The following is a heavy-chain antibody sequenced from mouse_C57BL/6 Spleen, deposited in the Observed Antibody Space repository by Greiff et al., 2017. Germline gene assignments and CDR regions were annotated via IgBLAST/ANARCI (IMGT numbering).Heavy chain of an antibody. J-gene: IGHJ2*01. V-gene: IGHV1-26*01. CDR2: INPNNGGT. CDR3: ARLAYYYGEDY. CDR1: GYTFTDYY. Sequence: VQLQQSGPELVKPGASVKISCKASGYTFTDYYMNWVKQSHGKSLEWIGDINPNNGGTSYNQKFKGKATLTVDKSSSTAYMELRSLTSEDSAVYYCARLAYYYGEDYWGQGTTLTVSS. D-gene: IGHD1-1*01.